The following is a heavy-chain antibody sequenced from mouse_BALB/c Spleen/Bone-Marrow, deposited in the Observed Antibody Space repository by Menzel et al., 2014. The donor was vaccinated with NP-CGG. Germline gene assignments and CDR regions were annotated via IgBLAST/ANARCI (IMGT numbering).Heavy chain of an antibody. CDR2: ISYSGST. D-gene: IGHD2-3*01. CDR3: ATYDGYCFDY. Sequence: EVHLVESGPSLVKPSQPLSLPCSVTGDSITSGYWNWIRKFPGNKLEYMGYISYSGSTYYNPSLKSRISITRDTSKNQYYPQLNSVSTEDTATYYCATYDGYCFDYWGQGTTLTVSS. J-gene: IGHJ2*01. V-gene: IGHV3-8*02. CDR1: GDSITSGY.